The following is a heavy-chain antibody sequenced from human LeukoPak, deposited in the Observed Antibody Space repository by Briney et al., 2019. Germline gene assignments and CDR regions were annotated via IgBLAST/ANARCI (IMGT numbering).Heavy chain of an antibody. Sequence: SETLSLTCTVSGGSISSSSYYWGWIRQPPGKGLEWIGSIYYSGSTYYNPSLKSRVTISVDTSKNQFSLKLSSVTAADTAVYYCAGHAYCGGDCYGYYFDYWGQGTLVTVSS. J-gene: IGHJ4*02. V-gene: IGHV4-39*01. D-gene: IGHD2-21*02. CDR2: IYYSGST. CDR1: GGSISSSSYY. CDR3: AGHAYCGGDCYGYYFDY.